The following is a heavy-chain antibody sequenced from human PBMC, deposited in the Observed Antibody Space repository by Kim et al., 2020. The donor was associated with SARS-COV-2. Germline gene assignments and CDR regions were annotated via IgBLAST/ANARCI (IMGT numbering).Heavy chain of an antibody. CDR2: INVGNANT. J-gene: IGHJ5*02. CDR3: ARAGGYGSSWYHWFDP. Sequence: ASVKVSCKASGYTFTSYAMHWVRQAPGQRLEWMGWINVGNANTKYSQKFQGRVTITRDTSASTAYMELSSLRSEDTAVYYCARAGGYGSSWYHWFDPWGQGTLVTVSS. D-gene: IGHD6-13*01. V-gene: IGHV1-3*01. CDR1: GYTFTSYA.